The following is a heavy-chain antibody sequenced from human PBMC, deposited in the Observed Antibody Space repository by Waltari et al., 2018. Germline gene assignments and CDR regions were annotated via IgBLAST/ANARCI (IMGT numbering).Heavy chain of an antibody. CDR2: MYYSGST. V-gene: IGHV4-39*01. D-gene: IGHD2-15*01. Sequence: QLQLQESGPGLVKASEPLSITCTVPGDSISSSRYYWGWVRQPPGKGLDWIGNMYYSGSTYYNPSLKSRVTISGDTSKSQFSLKLSSVTAADTSMYYCVRHARTTSGGKHFDHWGQGMLVTVSP. J-gene: IGHJ4*02. CDR1: GDSISSSRYY. CDR3: VRHARTTSGGKHFDH.